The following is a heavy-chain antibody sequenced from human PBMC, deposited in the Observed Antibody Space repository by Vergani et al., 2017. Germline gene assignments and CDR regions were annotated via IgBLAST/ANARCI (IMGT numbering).Heavy chain of an antibody. J-gene: IGHJ4*02. D-gene: IGHD2-15*01. CDR3: AGTGPKYCSGGSCYLDY. V-gene: IGHV4-59*01. CDR2: IYYSGST. Sequence: QVQLQESGPGLVKPSETLSLTCTVSGGSISSYYWSWIRQPPGKGLEWIGYIYYSGSTTYNPSLKSRVTISVDTSKNQFSLKLSSVTAADTAVYYCAGTGPKYCSGGSCYLDYWGQGTLVTVSS. CDR1: GGSISSYY.